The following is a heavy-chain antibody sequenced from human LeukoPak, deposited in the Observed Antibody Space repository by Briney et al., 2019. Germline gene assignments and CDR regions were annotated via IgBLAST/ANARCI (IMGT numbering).Heavy chain of an antibody. CDR1: GGSFSGYY. V-gene: IGHV4-34*01. CDR2: INHSGST. D-gene: IGHD3-10*01. J-gene: IGHJ4*02. Sequence: SETLSLTCAVYGGSFSGYYWSWIRQPPGKGLEWIGEINHSGSTTYNPSLKSRVTISVDTSKNQFSLKLSSVTAADTAVYYCARGPHYYGSGSYYPGRHYFDYWGQGTLVTVSS. CDR3: ARGPHYYGSGSYYPGRHYFDY.